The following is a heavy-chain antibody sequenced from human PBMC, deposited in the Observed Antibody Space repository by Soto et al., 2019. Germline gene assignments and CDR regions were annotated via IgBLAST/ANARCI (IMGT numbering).Heavy chain of an antibody. Sequence: VVSLTLSFPASGFTFIAYRLHGPRQAPGKGVEWVAVIWYDGSNKYYADSVKGRFTISRDNSKNTLYLQMNSLRAEDTAVYYCARTPYNWNYYYYYYMDVWGKGT. D-gene: IGHD1-20*01. CDR1: GFTFIAYR. J-gene: IGHJ6*03. CDR2: IWYDGSNK. CDR3: ARTPYNWNYYYYYYMDV. V-gene: IGHV3-33*01.